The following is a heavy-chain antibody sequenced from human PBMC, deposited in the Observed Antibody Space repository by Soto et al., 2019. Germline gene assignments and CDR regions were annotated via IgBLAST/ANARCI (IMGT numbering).Heavy chain of an antibody. CDR1: GFTFSNYA. V-gene: IGHV3-21*01. Sequence: GGSLRLSCSASGFTFSNYAMNWVRQAPGKGLEWVSSISSTGSYVYYETSVKGRFTISRDNAKNSLFLQMNSLRAEDSAIYYCTRDQNIVVPSPFDFWGQGTLVTVSS. CDR2: ISSTGSYV. D-gene: IGHD3-22*01. J-gene: IGHJ4*02. CDR3: TRDQNIVVPSPFDF.